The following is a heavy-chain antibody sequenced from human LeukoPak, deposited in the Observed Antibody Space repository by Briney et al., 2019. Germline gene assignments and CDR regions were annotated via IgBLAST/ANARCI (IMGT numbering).Heavy chain of an antibody. CDR1: GGSVSSGSYY. Sequence: TSETLSITCTVSGGSVSSGSYYWNWIRQPPGKGLEWIGYIYYTGSTNYNPSLKGRVTISGDTSKNQFSLKVSSVTAADTAVQYCARDTERNGSDPWGPGTLVTVSS. CDR2: IYYTGST. CDR3: ARDTERNGSDP. V-gene: IGHV4-61*01. J-gene: IGHJ5*02. D-gene: IGHD4-11*01.